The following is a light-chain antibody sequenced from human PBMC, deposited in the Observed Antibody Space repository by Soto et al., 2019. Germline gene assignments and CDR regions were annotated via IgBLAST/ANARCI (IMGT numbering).Light chain of an antibody. CDR1: QSVSYW. Sequence: DIQMTQSPSTLSASVGDRVTITCRASQSVSYWLAWFQQKPGKVPKVLISKAFRLESGVPSRFSGSGSGTEFTLTISSLQPDDFATYYCQHFIGSSWTFGQGTKVELK. V-gene: IGKV1-5*03. CDR2: KAF. J-gene: IGKJ1*01. CDR3: QHFIGSSWT.